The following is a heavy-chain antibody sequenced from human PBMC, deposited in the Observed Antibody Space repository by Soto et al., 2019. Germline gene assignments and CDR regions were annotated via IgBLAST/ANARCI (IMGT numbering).Heavy chain of an antibody. Sequence: GGSLRLSCAASGFTFSNAWMNWVRQAPGKGLEWVGRIKSKTDGGTTDYAAPVKGRFTISRDDSKNTLYLQMNSLKTEDTAVYYCTTDLDPDSVVAASHYYYYYGMDVWGQGTTVTVSS. CDR1: GFTFSNAW. V-gene: IGHV3-15*07. CDR2: IKSKTDGGTT. CDR3: TTDLDPDSVVAASHYYYYYGMDV. J-gene: IGHJ6*02. D-gene: IGHD2-15*01.